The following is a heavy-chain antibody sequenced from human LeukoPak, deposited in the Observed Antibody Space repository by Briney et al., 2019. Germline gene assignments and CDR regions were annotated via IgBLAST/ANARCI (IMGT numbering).Heavy chain of an antibody. D-gene: IGHD5-24*01. V-gene: IGHV3-30-3*01. CDR2: ISYDGSNK. CDR1: GFTFSSYA. CDR3: AKEHEEMATIPYFDY. J-gene: IGHJ4*02. Sequence: GGSLRLSCAASGFTFSSYAMHWVRQAPGKGLEWVAVISYDGSNKYYADSVKGRFTISRDNSKNTLYLQMNSLRAEDTAVYYCAKEHEEMATIPYFDYWGQGTLVTVSS.